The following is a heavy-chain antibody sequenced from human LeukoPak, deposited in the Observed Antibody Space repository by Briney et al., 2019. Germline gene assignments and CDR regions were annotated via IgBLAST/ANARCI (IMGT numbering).Heavy chain of an antibody. J-gene: IGHJ4*02. D-gene: IGHD2-15*01. V-gene: IGHV4-4*02. Sequence: PSETLSLTCAVSGGSISSSNWWSWVRQPPGKGLEWIGEIYHSGSTNYNPSLKSRVTISVDKSKNQFSLKLSSVTAADTAVYYCARVRRTIVVVVGYDYWGQGTLVTVSS. CDR3: ARVRRTIVVVVGYDY. CDR2: IYHSGST. CDR1: GGSISSSNW.